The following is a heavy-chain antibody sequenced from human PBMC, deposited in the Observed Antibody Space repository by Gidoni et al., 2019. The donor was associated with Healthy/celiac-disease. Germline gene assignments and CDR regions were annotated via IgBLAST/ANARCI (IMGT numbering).Heavy chain of an antibody. CDR2: IDWDDDK. J-gene: IGHJ4*02. CDR3: ARSLRGYSGYDSYYFDY. D-gene: IGHD5-12*01. CDR1: GFSLSTIGMC. V-gene: IGHV2-70*01. Sequence: QVTLRESGPALVKPTQTLTLTCTFSGFSLSTIGMCVSWIRQPPGKALEWLALIDWDDDKYYSTSLKTRLTISKDTSKNQVVLTMTNMDPVDTATYYCARSLRGYSGYDSYYFDYWGQGTLVTVSS.